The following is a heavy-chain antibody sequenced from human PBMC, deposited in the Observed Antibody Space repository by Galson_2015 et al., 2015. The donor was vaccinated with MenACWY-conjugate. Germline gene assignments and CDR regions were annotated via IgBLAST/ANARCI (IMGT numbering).Heavy chain of an antibody. V-gene: IGHV3-74*01. CDR3: VRDNAAAPDLFDS. CDR1: GFTFSTYW. CDR2: INNDGSST. J-gene: IGHJ4*02. D-gene: IGHD6-25*01. Sequence: SLILSCAASGFTFSTYWMHWFRQAPVKRLVWVSRINNDGSSTNYADSVKGRFTISRDNAKNTLYLQMNSLRAEDTALYYCVRDNAAAPDLFDSWGQGTRVTVSS.